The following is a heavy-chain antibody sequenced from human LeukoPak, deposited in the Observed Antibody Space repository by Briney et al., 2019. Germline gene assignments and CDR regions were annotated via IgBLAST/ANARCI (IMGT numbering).Heavy chain of an antibody. V-gene: IGHV3-23*01. CDR3: AKVPPYYYGSGYEYYFDY. Sequence: GGSLRLSCAASGFTFSSYAMSWVRQVPGRGLEWVSGISGSGGSSYYADSVKGRFTISRDNSKKTLYLQMNSLRAEDTAVYYCAKVPPYYYGSGYEYYFDYWGQGTLVTVSS. J-gene: IGHJ4*02. CDR1: GFTFSSYA. CDR2: ISGSGGSS. D-gene: IGHD3-10*01.